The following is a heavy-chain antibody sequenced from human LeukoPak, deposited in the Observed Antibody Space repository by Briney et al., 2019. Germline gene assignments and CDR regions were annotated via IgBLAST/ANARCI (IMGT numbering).Heavy chain of an antibody. CDR1: GYSISSGYY. CDR3: ARHLCTTSTTCYTAFDI. D-gene: IGHD2-2*02. J-gene: IGHJ3*02. Sequence: PSETLSLTCTVSGYSISSGYYWGWIRQPPGKGLEWIGSGSTCYNPSLKSRVTISVDTSKNQFSLKLSSVTAADAAIYYCARHLCTTSTTCYTAFDIWDQGTMVTVSS. CDR2: SGST. V-gene: IGHV4-38-2*02.